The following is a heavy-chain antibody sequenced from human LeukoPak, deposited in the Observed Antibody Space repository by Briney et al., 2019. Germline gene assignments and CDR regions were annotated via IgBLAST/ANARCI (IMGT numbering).Heavy chain of an antibody. V-gene: IGHV1-2*02. D-gene: IGHD2-2*01. CDR3: VRGLCTGTICYVFDY. Sequence: ASVKVSCKASGYTFTGYYIHWVRQAPGQGLEWMGWVNPNSGGTNFAQKFQGRVTMTSDTSMSTAYMEMSGLRSDDTAVYYCVRGLCTGTICYVFDYWGQGTLVTVSP. J-gene: IGHJ4*02. CDR2: VNPNSGGT. CDR1: GYTFTGYY.